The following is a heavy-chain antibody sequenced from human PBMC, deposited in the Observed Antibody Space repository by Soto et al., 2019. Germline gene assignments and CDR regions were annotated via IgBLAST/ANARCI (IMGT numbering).Heavy chain of an antibody. CDR1: GYTFTGYY. CDR3: ARDEYSRSAPFDC. V-gene: IGHV1-2*02. CDR2: INPNSGTT. Sequence: GASVKVSCKASGYTFTGYYMHWVRQAPGQGLEWMGWINPNSGTTTYAQNFQGRVTMTRDTSISTAYMELSRLRSDDTAVYYCARDEYSRSAPFDCWGQGTLVTVSS. D-gene: IGHD6-13*01. J-gene: IGHJ4*02.